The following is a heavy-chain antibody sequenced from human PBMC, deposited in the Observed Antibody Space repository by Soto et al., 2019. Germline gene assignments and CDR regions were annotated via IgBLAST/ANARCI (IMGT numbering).Heavy chain of an antibody. CDR2: IKQDGSEK. CDR1: GFTFSSYW. V-gene: IGHV3-7*05. J-gene: IGHJ6*02. Sequence: GGSLRLSCAASGFTFSSYWMSWVRQAPGKGLEWVANIKQDGSEKYYVDSVKGRFTISRDNAKNSLYLQMNSLRAEDTAVYYCARPQKRSYYGSGSYLNYYYYGMDVWGQGTTVTVSS. CDR3: ARPQKRSYYGSGSYLNYYYYGMDV. D-gene: IGHD3-10*01.